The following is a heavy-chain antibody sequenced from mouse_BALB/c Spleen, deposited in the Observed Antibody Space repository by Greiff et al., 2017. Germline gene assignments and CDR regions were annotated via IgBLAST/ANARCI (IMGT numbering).Heavy chain of an antibody. Sequence: EVHLVESGGGLVQPGGSLKLSCAASGFTFSSYTMSWVRQTPEKRLEWVAYISNGGGSTYYPDTVKGRFTISRDNAKNTLYLQMSSLKSEDTAMYYCARHPFTTVVEDYAMDYWGQGTSVTVSS. V-gene: IGHV5-12-2*01. D-gene: IGHD1-1*01. CDR3: ARHPFTTVVEDYAMDY. CDR2: ISNGGGST. CDR1: GFTFSSYT. J-gene: IGHJ4*01.